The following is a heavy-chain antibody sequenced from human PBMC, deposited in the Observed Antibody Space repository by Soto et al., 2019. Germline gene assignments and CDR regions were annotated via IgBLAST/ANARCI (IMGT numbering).Heavy chain of an antibody. D-gene: IGHD2-2*01. J-gene: IGHJ4*02. CDR2: IYTSGST. CDR3: ARACSSTSCYDVFDS. Sequence: ASETLSLTCTVSGGSISSYYWGWIRHPAGKGLQWIGRIYTSGSTNYNPSLKSRVTMSVDTSKNQFSLRLSSVTAADTAVYYCARACSSTSCYDVFDSWGQGTLVTVSS. CDR1: GGSISSYY. V-gene: IGHV4-4*07.